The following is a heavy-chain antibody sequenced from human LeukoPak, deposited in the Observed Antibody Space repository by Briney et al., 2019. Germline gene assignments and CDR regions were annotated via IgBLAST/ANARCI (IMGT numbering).Heavy chain of an antibody. D-gene: IGHD5-18*01. V-gene: IGHV1-69*04. Sequence: GASVKVSCKASGGTFITYAISWVRQAPGQGLDWMGRIIPILAIANYAQNFQGRVTITADKSSSTAYMELSSLRSEDTAVYYCARGRYSYGTPTPFYYYGMDVWGQGTTVTVSS. CDR1: GGTFITYA. CDR2: IIPILAIA. J-gene: IGHJ6*02. CDR3: ARGRYSYGTPTPFYYYGMDV.